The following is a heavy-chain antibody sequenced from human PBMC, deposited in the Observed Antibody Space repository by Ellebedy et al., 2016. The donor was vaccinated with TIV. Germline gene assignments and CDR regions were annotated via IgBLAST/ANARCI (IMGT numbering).Heavy chain of an antibody. CDR3: ARALYCSGGSCYDYYYYGMDV. J-gene: IGHJ6*02. CDR2: ISAYNGNT. V-gene: IGHV1-18*04. Sequence: ASVKVSXXASGYTFTSYGISWVRQAPGQGLEWMGWISAYNGNTNYAQKLQGRVTMTTDTSTSTAYMELRSLRSDDTAVYYCARALYCSGGSCYDYYYYGMDVWGQGTTVTVSS. D-gene: IGHD2-15*01. CDR1: GYTFTSYG.